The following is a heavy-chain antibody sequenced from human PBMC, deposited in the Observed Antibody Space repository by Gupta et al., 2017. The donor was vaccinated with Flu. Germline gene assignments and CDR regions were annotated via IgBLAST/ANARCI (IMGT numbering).Heavy chain of an antibody. Sequence: EVQLVESGGGLVQPGGSLRLSCAASGFTFSSYEMNWVRQAPGKGLEWVSYISSSGSTIYYADSVKGRFTISRDNAKNSLYLQMNSLRAEDTAVYYCARAPHRLWFGELTNYYYYGMDVWGQGTTVTVSS. CDR2: ISSSGSTI. CDR1: GFTFSSYE. V-gene: IGHV3-48*03. CDR3: ARAPHRLWFGELTNYYYYGMDV. D-gene: IGHD3-10*01. J-gene: IGHJ6*02.